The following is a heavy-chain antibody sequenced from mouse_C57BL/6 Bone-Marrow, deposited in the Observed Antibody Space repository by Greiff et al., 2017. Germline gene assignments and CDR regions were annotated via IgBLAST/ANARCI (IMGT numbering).Heavy chain of an antibody. D-gene: IGHD3-2*02. J-gene: IGHJ1*03. CDR1: GYPFTSYW. CDR3: AIGGYPRYFDV. Sequence: VQLQQPGAELVKPGASVKVSCKASGYPFTSYWMHWVKQRPGQGLECIGRIHPSASDTNYNQKFKGKAKLTVDKSSSTAYMQLSSLTSEDSAVYYCAIGGYPRYFDVWGTGTTVTVSS. V-gene: IGHV1-74*01. CDR2: IHPSASDT.